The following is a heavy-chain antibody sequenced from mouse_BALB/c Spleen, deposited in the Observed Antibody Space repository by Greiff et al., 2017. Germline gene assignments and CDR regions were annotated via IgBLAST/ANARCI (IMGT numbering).Heavy chain of an antibody. CDR2: INPGSGGT. D-gene: IGHD1-1*01. Sequence: VQLQQSGAELVRPGTSVKVSCKASGYAFTNYLIEWVKQRPGQGLEWIGVINPGSGGTNYNEKFKGKATLTADKSSSTAYMQLSSLTSDDSAVYFCARDDYYGSRFDYWGQGTTLTVSS. J-gene: IGHJ2*01. V-gene: IGHV1-54*01. CDR3: ARDDYYGSRFDY. CDR1: GYAFTNYL.